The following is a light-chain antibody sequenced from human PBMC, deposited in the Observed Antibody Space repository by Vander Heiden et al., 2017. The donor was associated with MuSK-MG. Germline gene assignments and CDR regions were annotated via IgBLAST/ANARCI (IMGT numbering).Light chain of an antibody. CDR3: QSFDTRNEEV. J-gene: IGLJ3*02. Sequence: NFMLTQPHPVSESPGKTVTISCTGSSGNIASNYVQWYQQRPGSAPTTLIYEDNQRPSGVPDRFSGSIDSSSNSASLTISGLKTEDEADYYCQSFDTRNEEVFGGGTKLTVL. CDR2: EDN. V-gene: IGLV6-57*02. CDR1: SGNIASNY.